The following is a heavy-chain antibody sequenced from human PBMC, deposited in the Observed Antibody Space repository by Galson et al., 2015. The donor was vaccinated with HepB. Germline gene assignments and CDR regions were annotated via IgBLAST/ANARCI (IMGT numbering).Heavy chain of an antibody. CDR1: GFTFSSYG. CDR2: IWYDGSNK. D-gene: IGHD6-13*01. V-gene: IGHV3-33*01. CDR3: ARGEQQLVLPLYYYYGMDV. J-gene: IGHJ6*02. Sequence: SLRLSCAASGFTFSSYGMHWVRQAPGKGLEWVAVIWYDGSNKYYADSVKGRFTISRDNSKNTLYLQMNSLRAEDTAVYYCARGEQQLVLPLYYYYGMDVWGQGTTVTVSS.